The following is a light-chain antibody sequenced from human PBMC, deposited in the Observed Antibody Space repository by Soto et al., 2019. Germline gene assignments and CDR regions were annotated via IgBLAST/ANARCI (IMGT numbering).Light chain of an antibody. J-gene: IGKJ5*01. CDR3: QQYNNGPPIT. V-gene: IGKV1-5*01. Sequence: IQLTQSPTSLSASVGDRVTITCRSSQSISSWLAWYQQKPGKAPKLLIYDASTLESGVPSRFSGSGSATEFTLTISSLQSEDFAVYYCQQYNNGPPITFGQGTRLEIK. CDR1: QSISSW. CDR2: DAS.